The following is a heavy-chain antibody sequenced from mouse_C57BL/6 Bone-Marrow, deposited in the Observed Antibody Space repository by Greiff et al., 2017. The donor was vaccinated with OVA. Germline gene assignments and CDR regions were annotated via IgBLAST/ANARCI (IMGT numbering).Heavy chain of an antibody. CDR1: GFTFSSYA. V-gene: IGHV5-4*03. Sequence: EVKVVDSGGGLVKPGGSLKLSCAASGFTFSSYAMSWVRQTPEKRLEWVATISDGGSYTYYPDNVKGRFTISRDNAKNNLYLQMSHLKSEDTAMYYCASRLYYGSSHSYWYFDVWGTGTTVTVSS. CDR3: ASRLYYGSSHSYWYFDV. CDR2: ISDGGSYT. D-gene: IGHD1-1*01. J-gene: IGHJ1*03.